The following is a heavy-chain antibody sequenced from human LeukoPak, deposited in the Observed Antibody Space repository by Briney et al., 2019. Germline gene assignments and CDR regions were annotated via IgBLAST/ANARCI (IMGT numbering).Heavy chain of an antibody. CDR2: IRYDGSNK. CDR1: GFTFSSYG. D-gene: IGHD6-19*01. V-gene: IGHV3-30*02. Sequence: GGSLRLSCAASGFTFSSYGMHWVRQAPGKGLEWVAFIRYDGSNKYYADSVKGRLTISRDNSKNTLYLQMNSLRAEDTAVYYCAKDRYTDIAVAPARGYYFDYWGQGTLVTVSS. J-gene: IGHJ4*02. CDR3: AKDRYTDIAVAPARGYYFDY.